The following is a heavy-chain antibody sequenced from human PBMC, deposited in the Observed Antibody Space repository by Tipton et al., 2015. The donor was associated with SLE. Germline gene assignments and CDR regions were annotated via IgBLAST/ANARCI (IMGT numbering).Heavy chain of an antibody. J-gene: IGHJ6*02. V-gene: IGHV3-74*01. D-gene: IGHD6-13*01. CDR2: ISPDGTST. Sequence: SLRLSCAAYGFSFRTYWMHWVRQAPGKGLVWVSRISPDGTSTTYADSVRDRFTVSRDNAKNTLFLQMDSLRVDDTAVYYCARVIAAPPYGMDVWGQGTTVTVSS. CDR3: ARVIAAPPYGMDV. CDR1: GFSFRTYW.